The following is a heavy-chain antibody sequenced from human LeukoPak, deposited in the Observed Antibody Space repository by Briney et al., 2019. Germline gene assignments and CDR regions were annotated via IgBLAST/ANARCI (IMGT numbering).Heavy chain of an antibody. V-gene: IGHV4-39*01. CDR3: AGPIRGSWSGYIEN. Sequence: PSETLSLTCTVSGGSISSSSYYWGWIRQPPGKGLEWIGSIYYSGSTYYNPSLKSRVTISVDTSKNQFSLKLSSVTAADTAVYYCAGPIRGSWSGYIENWGQGTLVTVSS. J-gene: IGHJ4*02. D-gene: IGHD3-3*01. CDR1: GGSISSSSYY. CDR2: IYYSGST.